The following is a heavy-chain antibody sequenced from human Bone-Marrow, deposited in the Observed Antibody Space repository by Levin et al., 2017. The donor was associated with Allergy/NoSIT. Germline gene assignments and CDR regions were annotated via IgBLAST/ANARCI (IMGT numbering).Heavy chain of an antibody. J-gene: IGHJ5*02. CDR2: IYHSGST. V-gene: IGHV4-4*02. CDR3: ARDRGVVVVAATPGGNWFDP. CDR1: GGSISSSNW. Sequence: SETLSLTCAVSGGSISSSNWWSWVRQPPGKGLEWLGEIYHSGSTNYNPSLKSRVTISVDKSKNQFSLKLSSVTAAETAVYYCARDRGVVVVAATPGGNWFDPWGQGTLVTVSS. D-gene: IGHD2-15*01.